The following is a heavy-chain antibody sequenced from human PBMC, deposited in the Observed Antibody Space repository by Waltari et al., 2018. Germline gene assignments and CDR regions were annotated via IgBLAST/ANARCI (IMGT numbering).Heavy chain of an antibody. Sequence: QVQLQQWGAGLLKPSETLSLTCAVYGGSFSGYYWSWIRQPPGKGLEWIGEINQSGNTNHNPSLKGRVTISGDTSKNQFSRKLSSVTAADTAVYYWAREMRYCSSTSCYTGYYYYGMDVWGQGTTVTVSS. D-gene: IGHD2-2*01. V-gene: IGHV4-34*01. CDR3: AREMRYCSSTSCYTGYYYYGMDV. CDR2: INQSGNT. J-gene: IGHJ6*02. CDR1: GGSFSGYY.